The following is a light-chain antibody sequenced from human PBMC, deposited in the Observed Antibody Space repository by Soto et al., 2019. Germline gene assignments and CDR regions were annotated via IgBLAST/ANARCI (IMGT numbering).Light chain of an antibody. CDR2: DVS. Sequence: QSALTQPASVSESPGQSITISCTGSSSDIGGYNYVSWYQQHPGKAPRLMIYDVSDRPSGVSNRFSGSKSGNTASLTISGLQAEDEADYYCSSYTSSSTLVFGTRTKLTVL. V-gene: IGLV2-14*01. J-gene: IGLJ1*01. CDR1: SSDIGGYNY. CDR3: SSYTSSSTLV.